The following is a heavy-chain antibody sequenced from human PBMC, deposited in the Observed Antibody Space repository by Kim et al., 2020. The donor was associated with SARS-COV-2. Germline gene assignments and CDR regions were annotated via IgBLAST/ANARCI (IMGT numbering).Heavy chain of an antibody. J-gene: IGHJ5*02. CDR2: INHSGST. CDR1: GGSFSGYY. V-gene: IGHV4-34*01. Sequence: SETLSLTCAVYGGSFSGYYWSWIRQPPGKGLEWIGEINHSGSTNYNPSLKSRVTISVDTSKNQFSLKLSSVTAADTAVYYCARALRNWNAPWGQGTLVTVSS. CDR3: ARALRNWNAP.